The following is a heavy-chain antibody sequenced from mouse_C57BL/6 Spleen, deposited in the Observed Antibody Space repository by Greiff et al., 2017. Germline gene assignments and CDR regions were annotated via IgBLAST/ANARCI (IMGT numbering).Heavy chain of an antibody. CDR3: TSLYDGYYAYAMDY. V-gene: IGHV6-3*01. CDR1: GFTFSNYW. CDR2: IRLKSDNYAT. Sequence: EVQGVESGGGLVQPGGSMKLSCVASGFTFSNYWMNWVRQSPEKGLEWVAQIRLKSDNYATHYAESVKGRFTISRDDSKSSVYLQMNNLRAEDTGIYYCTSLYDGYYAYAMDYWGQGTSVTVSS. D-gene: IGHD2-3*01. J-gene: IGHJ4*01.